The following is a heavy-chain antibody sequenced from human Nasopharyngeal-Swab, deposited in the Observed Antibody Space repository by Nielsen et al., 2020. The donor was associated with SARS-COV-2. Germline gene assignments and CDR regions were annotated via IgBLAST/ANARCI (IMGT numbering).Heavy chain of an antibody. V-gene: IGHV4-59*01. D-gene: IGHD3-9*01. CDR3: ARDIRTYDILTGYSLGYFDL. Sequence: WIRQRPGKGLEWIGYIYYSGSTNYNPSLKSRVTISVDTSKNQFSLKLSSVTAADTAVYYCARDIRTYDILTGYSLGYFDLWGRGTLVTVSS. J-gene: IGHJ2*01. CDR2: IYYSGST.